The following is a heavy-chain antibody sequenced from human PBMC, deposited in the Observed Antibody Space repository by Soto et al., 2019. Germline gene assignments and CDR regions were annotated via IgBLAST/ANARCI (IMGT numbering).Heavy chain of an antibody. J-gene: IGHJ5*02. CDR2: FFNSGIT. V-gene: IGHV4-61*01. D-gene: IGHD3-9*01. CDR3: ARHLRGPPVLRYFDWFNNWFDP. CDR1: GDSVSSTTYY. Sequence: SETLSLTCPVSGDSVSSTTYYWSWIRQPPGKGLEWLGFFFNSGITNYNPYLKSRVTIFGDTSKNQFSLKLSSVTAADTAVYYCARHLRGPPVLRYFDWFNNWFDPWGQGTLVNVSS.